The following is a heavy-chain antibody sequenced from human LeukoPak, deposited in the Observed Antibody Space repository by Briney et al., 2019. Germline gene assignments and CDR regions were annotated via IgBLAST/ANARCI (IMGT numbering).Heavy chain of an antibody. Sequence: GSLRLSCAASGFTSSTYSMYWVRQAPGKGLEWVSSIGSSGTYIYYADSVKGRFTISRDNAKNSLYLHMSSLSPEDTAVYYCARVTSNGRNYYYYPMDVWGQGTTVTVSS. J-gene: IGHJ6*02. CDR2: IGSSGTYI. CDR1: GFTSSTYS. V-gene: IGHV3-21*01. D-gene: IGHD6-19*01. CDR3: ARVTSNGRNYYYYPMDV.